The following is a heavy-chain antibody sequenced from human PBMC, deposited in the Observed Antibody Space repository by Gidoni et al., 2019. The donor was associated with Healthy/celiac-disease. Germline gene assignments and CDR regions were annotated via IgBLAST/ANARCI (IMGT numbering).Heavy chain of an antibody. CDR2: ISGSGGST. CDR3: ASEGYYYDSSGYYGY. Sequence: EVHLFASVGGLVQPGVSLILSFAASGFPFLRYAMIWVRQAPGKGLEWVSAISGSGGSTYDAESVKGRFTISRDNSKNTLYLQMNSLRAEDTAVYYCASEGYYYDSSGYYGYWGQGTLVTVSS. D-gene: IGHD3-22*01. V-gene: IGHV3-23*01. CDR1: GFPFLRYA. J-gene: IGHJ4*02.